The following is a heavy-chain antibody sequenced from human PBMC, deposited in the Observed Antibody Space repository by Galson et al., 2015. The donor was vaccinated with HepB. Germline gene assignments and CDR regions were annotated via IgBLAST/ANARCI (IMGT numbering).Heavy chain of an antibody. CDR3: TRRSTDDSSGYYVS. D-gene: IGHD3-22*01. V-gene: IGHV3-73*01. CDR1: GFTFSGSA. J-gene: IGHJ5*02. CDR2: IRSKANNYAT. Sequence: SLRLSCAASGFTFSGSAVHWVRRASGKGLEWVGRIRSKANNYATAYGAPVKGRFTISRDDPKNTAYLQMNSLQTEDTAVYYCTRRSTDDSSGYYVSWGQGIVVTVSS.